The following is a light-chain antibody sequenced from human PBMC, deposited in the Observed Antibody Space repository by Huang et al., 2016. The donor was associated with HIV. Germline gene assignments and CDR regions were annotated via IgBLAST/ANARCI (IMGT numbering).Light chain of an antibody. V-gene: IGKV1-39*01. CDR2: TAS. CDR1: QNSDTY. Sequence: DIQMTQSPSSLSASVGDRVTITCRASQNSDTYLNWYQQKRGKAPKLLIYTASSLESGVPSRFSGSGSGTDFTLTISSLQPEDSATYYCQQSYSSVFTFGPGTKVDVK. CDR3: QQSYSSVFT. J-gene: IGKJ3*01.